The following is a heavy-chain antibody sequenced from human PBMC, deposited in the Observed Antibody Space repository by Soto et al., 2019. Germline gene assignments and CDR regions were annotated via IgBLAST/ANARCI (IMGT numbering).Heavy chain of an antibody. Sequence: GGSLRLSCEGSGFRFDDYVMHWVRQAPGKGLEWVSGISSNSANIEYADSVKGRFTISRDNAKNSLYLQMSSLRPEDTAVYYCVRAWKAGSYCDYWGQGTLVTVSS. V-gene: IGHV3-9*01. CDR1: GFRFDDYV. D-gene: IGHD1-1*01. CDR3: VRAWKAGSYCDY. CDR2: ISSNSANI. J-gene: IGHJ4*02.